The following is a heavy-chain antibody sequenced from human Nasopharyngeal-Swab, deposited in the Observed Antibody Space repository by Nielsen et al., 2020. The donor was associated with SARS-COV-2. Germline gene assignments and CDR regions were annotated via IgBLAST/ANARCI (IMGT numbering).Heavy chain of an antibody. CDR3: AKARAGRYPQSRILDN. CDR2: IGDDGTGI. V-gene: IGHV3-23*01. CDR1: GFSFSTYA. Sequence: GESLKISCTVSGFSFSTYAMNWVRQAPGKGLEWVSVIGDDGTGINYANSVKGRFTISRDNSKNTLYLQMNSLRAEDTAVYYCAKARAGRYPQSRILDNWAQGTLVTVSA. D-gene: IGHD2-21*01. J-gene: IGHJ4*02.